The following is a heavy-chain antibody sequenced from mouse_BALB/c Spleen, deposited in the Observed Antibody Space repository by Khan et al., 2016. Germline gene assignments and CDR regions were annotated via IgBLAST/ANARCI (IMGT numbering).Heavy chain of an antibody. V-gene: IGHV7-3*02. J-gene: IGHJ3*01. CDR1: GFTFTDYY. CDR3: RGDGGAGFAY. CDR2: IRNKANGYTT. Sequence: EVQLQESGGGLVQPGSSLRLSCATSGFTFTDYYMSWVRQPPGKALEWLGFIRNKANGYTTEYSASVKGRFTISSDNSQSILYLQMNTLRAEDSATYYCRGDGGAGFAYWGQGTLVTVSA.